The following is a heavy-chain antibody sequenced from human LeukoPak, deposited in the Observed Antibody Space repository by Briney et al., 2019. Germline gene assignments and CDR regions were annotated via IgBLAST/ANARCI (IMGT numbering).Heavy chain of an antibody. V-gene: IGHV3-21*01. D-gene: IGHD3-10*01. CDR2: ITGSSSYI. CDR3: ARDPSGSFDY. J-gene: IGHJ4*02. Sequence: GGSLRLSCAASGFSFRSYSMDWVRQAPGKGLEWVSSITGSSSYISYADSVKGRFTVSRDNSKNTLYLQMNSLRPEDSAAYYCARDPSGSFDYWGQGTLVTISS. CDR1: GFSFRSYS.